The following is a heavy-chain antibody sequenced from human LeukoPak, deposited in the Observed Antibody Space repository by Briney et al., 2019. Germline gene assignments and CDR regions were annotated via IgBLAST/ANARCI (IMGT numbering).Heavy chain of an antibody. D-gene: IGHD2-15*01. CDR1: GFTFSSYA. V-gene: IGHV3-23*01. CDR2: ISGSGGST. CDR3: AKVHGCSGGSCYYPYDY. Sequence: GGSLRLSCAASGFTFSSYAMSWVRQAPGKGLEGVSAISGSGGSTYYADYVKGRFTISRDNSKNTLYLQMNRLRAEDTAVYYCAKVHGCSGGSCYYPYDYWGQGTLVTVSS. J-gene: IGHJ4*02.